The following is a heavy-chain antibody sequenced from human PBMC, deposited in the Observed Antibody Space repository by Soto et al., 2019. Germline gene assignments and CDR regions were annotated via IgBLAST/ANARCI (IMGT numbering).Heavy chain of an antibody. CDR3: ARGKQKLELRCRWFDP. CDR2: MNPNSGNT. J-gene: IGHJ5*02. CDR1: GYTFTSYD. V-gene: IGHV1-8*01. D-gene: IGHD1-7*01. Sequence: ASVKVSCKASGYTFTSYDINWVRQATGQGLEWMGWMNPNSGNTGYAQKFQGRVTMTRNTSISTAYMELSSLRSEDTAVYYCARGKQKLELRCRWFDPWGQGTLVTVSS.